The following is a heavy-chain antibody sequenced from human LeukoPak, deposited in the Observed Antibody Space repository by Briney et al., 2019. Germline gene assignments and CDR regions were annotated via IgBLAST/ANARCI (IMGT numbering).Heavy chain of an antibody. D-gene: IGHD6-13*01. Sequence: GGSLRLSCAASGFTFSSYWMHWVRQAPGKGLVWVSRINSDGSSTSYADSVKGRFTISRDNAKNTLYLQMNSLRAEDTAVYYCARDGYSSSWAYYYYYYYMDVWGKGTTVTISS. CDR1: GFTFSSYW. CDR2: INSDGSST. CDR3: ARDGYSSSWAYYYYYYYMDV. J-gene: IGHJ6*03. V-gene: IGHV3-74*01.